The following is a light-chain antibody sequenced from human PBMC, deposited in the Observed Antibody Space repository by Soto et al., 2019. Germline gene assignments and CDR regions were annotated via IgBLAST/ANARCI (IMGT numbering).Light chain of an antibody. CDR2: DAS. V-gene: IGKV1-5*01. Sequence: DIPMTQSPSTLSASVGDRVTITCRASQSLRGWLAWYQQRPGKAPKLLIYDASSLESGVPSRFSGSGSGTEFTLTISSLQPEDFATYYCQQLNSYSSWTFGQGTKVDIK. CDR1: QSLRGW. J-gene: IGKJ1*01. CDR3: QQLNSYSSWT.